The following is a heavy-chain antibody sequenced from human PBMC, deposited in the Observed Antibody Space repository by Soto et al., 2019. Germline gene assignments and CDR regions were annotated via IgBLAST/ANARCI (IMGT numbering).Heavy chain of an antibody. Sequence: GGSLRLSCAASGFTFSSYIMHWVRQAPGKGLEWVAAISSDGSNSGSLDSVRGRFSISRDNSDNTLYLQMTSLSPEDSAVYFCARDRIQLWFCVGAFDVWGHGTMVTVSS. J-gene: IGHJ3*01. CDR3: ARDRIQLWFCVGAFDV. V-gene: IGHV3-30-3*01. D-gene: IGHD5-18*01. CDR1: GFTFSSYI. CDR2: ISSDGSNS.